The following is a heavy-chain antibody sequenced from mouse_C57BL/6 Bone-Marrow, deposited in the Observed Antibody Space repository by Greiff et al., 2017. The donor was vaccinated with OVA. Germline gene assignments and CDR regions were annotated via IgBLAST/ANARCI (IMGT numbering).Heavy chain of an antibody. CDR2: IYPGSGNT. Sequence: QVHVKQSGAELVRPGASVTLSCKASGYTFTDYYINWVKQRPGQGLEWIARIYPGSGNTYYNEKFKGKATLTAEKSSSTAYMQLSSLTSEDSAVYFCARLDDGYPGAWWGQGTLVTVSA. CDR3: ARLDDGYPGAW. D-gene: IGHD2-3*01. V-gene: IGHV1-76*01. J-gene: IGHJ3*02. CDR1: GYTFTDYY.